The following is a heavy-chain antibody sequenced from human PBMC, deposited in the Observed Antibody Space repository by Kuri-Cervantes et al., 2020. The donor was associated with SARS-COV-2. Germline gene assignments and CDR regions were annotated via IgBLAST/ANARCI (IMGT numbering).Heavy chain of an antibody. CDR1: GGSISSGDYY. J-gene: IGHJ4*02. CDR2: IYYSGTT. D-gene: IGHD5-18*01. V-gene: IGHV4-30-4*01. Sequence: SETLSLTCTVSGGSISSGDYYWTWIRQPPGKGLEWIGYIYYSGTTSYNPPLKSRVTISVDTSKNQFSLRLSSVTAADTAVYYCAREPWGYGPGGYWGQGTLVTVSS. CDR3: AREPWGYGPGGY.